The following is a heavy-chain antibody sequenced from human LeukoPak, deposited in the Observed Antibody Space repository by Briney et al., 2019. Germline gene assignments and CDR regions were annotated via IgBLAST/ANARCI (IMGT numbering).Heavy chain of an antibody. CDR1: GGSISSYY. V-gene: IGHV4-59*08. CDR2: IYFSGSI. CDR3: ARSRGYSYGTTFLDY. Sequence: SETLCLTCTVSGGSISSYYWSWIRQPPGKGLEWIGYIYFSGSINYNPSLKSRVTISVDTSKNQFSLKLTSVTAADTAVYYCARSRGYSYGTTFLDYWGQGTLVTVSS. J-gene: IGHJ4*02. D-gene: IGHD5-18*01.